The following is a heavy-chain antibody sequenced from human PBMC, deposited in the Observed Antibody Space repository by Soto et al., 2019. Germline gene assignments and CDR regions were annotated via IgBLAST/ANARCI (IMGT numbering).Heavy chain of an antibody. Sequence: SVKVSCKASGGTFSSYTISWVRQAPGQGLEWMGRIIPILGIANYAQKFQGRVTITADKSTSTAYMELSSLRSEDTAVYYCASLYYYGSGTMDVWGKGTTVTVSS. CDR1: GGTFSSYT. CDR3: ASLYYYGSGTMDV. J-gene: IGHJ6*04. CDR2: IIPILGIA. D-gene: IGHD3-10*01. V-gene: IGHV1-69*02.